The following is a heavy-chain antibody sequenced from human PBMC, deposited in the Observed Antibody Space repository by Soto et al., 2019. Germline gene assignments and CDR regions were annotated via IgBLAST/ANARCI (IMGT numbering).Heavy chain of an antibody. CDR1: GFIFSSFG. CDR2: IWYDGSNT. V-gene: IGHV3-33*01. J-gene: IGHJ4*02. D-gene: IGHD7-27*01. CDR3: VRDLLGSGGHFDY. Sequence: AGGSLRLSCAASGFIFSSFGMHWVRQAPGKGLEWVAHIWYDGSNTYDADSVKGRFTIARDNSRNTVYLQMNSLRAEDTAVYHCVRDLLGSGGHFDYWGQGTPVTVSS.